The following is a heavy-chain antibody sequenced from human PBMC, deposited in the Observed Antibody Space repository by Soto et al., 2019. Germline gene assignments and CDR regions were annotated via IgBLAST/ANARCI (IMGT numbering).Heavy chain of an antibody. V-gene: IGHV1-69*13. CDR3: ARRLSSFYDYVMDI. CDR2: IIPILGTT. D-gene: IGHD3-10*01. CDR1: GDTYTTYF. Sequence: SVKVSCKASGDTYTTYFLSWVRQAPGQGLEWMGGIIPILGTTNYAQRLQGRVTITADESTRTVYMELSSLRSEDTAVYYCARRLSSFYDYVMDIWGQGTTVTVSS. J-gene: IGHJ6*02.